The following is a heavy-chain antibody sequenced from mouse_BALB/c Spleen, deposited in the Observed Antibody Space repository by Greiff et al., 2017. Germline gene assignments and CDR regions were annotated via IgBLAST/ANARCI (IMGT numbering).Heavy chain of an antibody. CDR1: GYTFTDYY. V-gene: IGHV1-77*01. J-gene: IGHJ2*01. Sequence: VKLVESGAELARPGASVKLSCKASGYTFTDYYINWVKQRTGQGLEWIGEIYPGSGNTYYNEKFKGKATLTADKSSSTAYMQLSSLTSEDSAVYFCARIYYYGSSDYWGQGTTLTVSS. D-gene: IGHD1-1*01. CDR3: ARIYYYGSSDY. CDR2: IYPGSGNT.